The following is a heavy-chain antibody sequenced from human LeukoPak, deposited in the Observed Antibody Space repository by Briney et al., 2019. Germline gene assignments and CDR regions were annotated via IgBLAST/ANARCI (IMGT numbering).Heavy chain of an antibody. D-gene: IGHD3-9*01. Sequence: GESLKISCKGSGYSFTNYWITWVRQMPGKGLEWMGRIDPSDSYTNYSPSFQGHVTMSVDKSISTAYLQWSSLRASDTAMYYYARQVYDILTSDIWGQGTMVTVSS. J-gene: IGHJ3*02. V-gene: IGHV5-10-1*01. CDR2: IDPSDSYT. CDR1: GYSFTNYW. CDR3: ARQVYDILTSDI.